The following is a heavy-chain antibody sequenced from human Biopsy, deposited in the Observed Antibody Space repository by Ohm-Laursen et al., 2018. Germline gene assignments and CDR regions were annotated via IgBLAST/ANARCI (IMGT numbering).Heavy chain of an antibody. D-gene: IGHD4/OR15-4a*01. J-gene: IGHJ2*01. CDR1: GFTFATYG. CDR3: AKDRRTMRIWYFDL. V-gene: IGHV3-23*01. Sequence: SLRLSCAVSGFTFATYGMSWVRQAPGKGLEWVSGISSSGNSTYYAGSVKGRFTISRDNSKNTLYLQLNSLRVDDTAVYYCAKDRRTMRIWYFDLWGRGTLVTVSS. CDR2: ISSSGNST.